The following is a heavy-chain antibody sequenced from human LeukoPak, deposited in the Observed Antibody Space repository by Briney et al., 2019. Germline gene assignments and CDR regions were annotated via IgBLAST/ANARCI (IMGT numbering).Heavy chain of an antibody. J-gene: IGHJ6*04. CDR2: IYYSGST. V-gene: IGHV4-59*01. Sequence: SETLSLTCTVSGGSICDYYWNGRRQPPGKGLEWIGYIYYSGSTTYNPSLKSRVTMSVDTAKNQFSLKLRPVTAADTAIYYCARGDFCSVSNWYLRPMDVWGRGTTITVSS. CDR1: GGSICDYY. CDR3: ARGDFCSVSNWYLRPMDV. D-gene: IGHD6-13*01.